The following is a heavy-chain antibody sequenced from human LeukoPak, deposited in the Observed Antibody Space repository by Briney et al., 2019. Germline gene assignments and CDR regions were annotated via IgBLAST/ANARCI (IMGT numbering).Heavy chain of an antibody. CDR1: GGSICSSSYY. J-gene: IGHJ6*03. Sequence: PSETLSLTCTVSGGSICSSSYYWGWIRQPPGKGLEWIGSIYYSGSTYYNPSLKSRVTISVDTSKNQFSLKVSSVTAADMAVYSCARGYYYMDVGGKGTTVTVSS. CDR2: IYYSGST. V-gene: IGHV4-39*01. CDR3: ARGYYYMDV.